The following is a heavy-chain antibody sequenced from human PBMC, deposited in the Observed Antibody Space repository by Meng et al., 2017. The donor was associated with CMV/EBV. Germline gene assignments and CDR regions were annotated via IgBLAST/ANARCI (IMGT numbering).Heavy chain of an antibody. D-gene: IGHD5-18*01. CDR2: IYTSGST. CDR3: ARHGDTAMVVGIDY. J-gene: IGHJ4*02. Sequence: QVARRESGPGLVKPSEILSLTCTVSGGSISSYYWSWIRQPAGNGLEWIGRIYTSGSTNAPTSLKSRVTMSVDTSKNQFSLKLSSVTAADTAVYYCARHGDTAMVVGIDYWGQGTLVTVSS. V-gene: IGHV4-4*07. CDR1: GGSISSYY.